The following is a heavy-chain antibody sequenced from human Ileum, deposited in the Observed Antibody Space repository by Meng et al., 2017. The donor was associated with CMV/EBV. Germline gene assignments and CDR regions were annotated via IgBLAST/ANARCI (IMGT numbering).Heavy chain of an antibody. CDR2: INPSGGRT. CDR1: GYTFTSYR. Sequence: QVQLVQSGAEVKKPGASVKVSCKASGYTFTSYRMHWVRQAPGQGIEWMGTINPSGGRTTYAQRFQGRVTLTRDTSISTLYMELNSLTSDDTAVYYCARDGSYHDFDYWGQGTRVTVSS. D-gene: IGHD3-16*01. CDR3: ARDGSYHDFDY. J-gene: IGHJ4*02. V-gene: IGHV1-46*01.